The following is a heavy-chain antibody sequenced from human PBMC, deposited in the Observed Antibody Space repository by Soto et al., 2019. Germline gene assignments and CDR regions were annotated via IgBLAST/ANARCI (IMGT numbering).Heavy chain of an antibody. CDR3: ARTSYDFWSGYGGYYYYGMDV. V-gene: IGHV1-69*12. CDR2: IIPIFGTA. Sequence: QVQLVQSGAEVKKPGSSVKVSCKASGGTFSSYAISWVRQAPGQGLEWMGGIIPIFGTANYAQKFQGRVTITGDESTSTAYMELGRLRSEDTAVYYCARTSYDFWSGYGGYYYYGMDVWGQGTTVTVSS. J-gene: IGHJ6*02. CDR1: GGTFSSYA. D-gene: IGHD3-3*01.